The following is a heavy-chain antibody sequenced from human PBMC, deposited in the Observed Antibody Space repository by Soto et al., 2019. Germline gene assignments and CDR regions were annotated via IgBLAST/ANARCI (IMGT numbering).Heavy chain of an antibody. CDR1: GFTFSDYA. J-gene: IGHJ4*02. Sequence: VQLVESGGGVVQPGRSLRLSCAASGFTFSDYAMHWVRQAPGKGLAWVAVVSHDGRNTHYADSVKGRFTISRDSFKNTGSLEMTSLRAEDTAVYYGSKGGRQWLVTSDFNYCGQGALVTVSS. D-gene: IGHD6-19*01. CDR2: VSHDGRNT. CDR3: SKGGRQWLVTSDFNY. V-gene: IGHV3-30*18.